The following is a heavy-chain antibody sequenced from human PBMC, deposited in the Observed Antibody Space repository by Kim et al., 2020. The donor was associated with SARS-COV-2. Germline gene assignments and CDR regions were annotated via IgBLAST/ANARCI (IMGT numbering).Heavy chain of an antibody. Sequence: SVKVSCKASGGTFSSYAISWVRQAPGQGLEWMGGIIPIFGTANYAQKFQGRVTITADESTSTAYMELSSLRSEDTAVYYCARGGGGSSWYYYYYGMDVWGQGTTVTVSS. CDR1: GGTFSSYA. J-gene: IGHJ6*02. CDR3: ARGGGGSSWYYYYYGMDV. D-gene: IGHD6-13*01. CDR2: IIPIFGTA. V-gene: IGHV1-69*13.